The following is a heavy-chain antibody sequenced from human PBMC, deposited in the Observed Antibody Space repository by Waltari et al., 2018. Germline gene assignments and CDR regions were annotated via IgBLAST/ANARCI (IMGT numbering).Heavy chain of an antibody. J-gene: IGHJ6*02. V-gene: IGHV4-4*07. CDR1: GGSISSSY. CDR3: ARGGKSSNHYYYYGMDV. CDR2: IYTSGST. Sequence: QVQLQESGPGLVKPSETLSLTCTVSGGSISSSYWSWIRQPAGKGLEWIGRIYTSGSTNYNPSLKSRVTMSVDTSKNQFSLKLSSVTAADTAVYYCARGGKSSNHYYYYGMDVWGQGTTVTVSS. D-gene: IGHD6-13*01.